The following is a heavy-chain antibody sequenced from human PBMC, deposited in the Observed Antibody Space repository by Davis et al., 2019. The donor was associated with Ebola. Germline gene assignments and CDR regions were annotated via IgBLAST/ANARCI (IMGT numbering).Heavy chain of an antibody. D-gene: IGHD3-10*02. Sequence: PGGSLRLSCAGSGFIFSRNWMHWVRQAPGKGLVWVSRINSDGSGTQYANSVKGRFTISRDNARNTLYLQMNSLRAEDTAVYFCARDDRTMSDLVYYGMGVWGQGTTVTVSS. J-gene: IGHJ6*02. CDR1: GFIFSRNW. V-gene: IGHV3-74*01. CDR3: ARDDRTMSDLVYYGMGV. CDR2: INSDGSGT.